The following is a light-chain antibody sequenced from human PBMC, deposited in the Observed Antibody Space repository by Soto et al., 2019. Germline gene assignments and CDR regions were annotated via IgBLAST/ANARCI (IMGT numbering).Light chain of an antibody. J-gene: IGLJ1*01. V-gene: IGLV2-23*01. CDR1: SSDVGSYNL. CDR2: EDS. Sequence: QSALTQPASVSGSPGQSITISCTGTSSDVGSYNLVSWYQQHPGKAPKLMIYEDSKRPSGVSNRFSGSKSGNTASLTISGLQTEDEADYYCCSYADSSTYVFGTGIKLTVL. CDR3: CSYADSSTYV.